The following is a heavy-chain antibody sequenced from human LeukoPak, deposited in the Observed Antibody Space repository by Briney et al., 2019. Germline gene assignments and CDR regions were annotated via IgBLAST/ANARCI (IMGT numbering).Heavy chain of an antibody. CDR3: ARDLGADLDAFDI. CDR2: ISTYNGNT. Sequence: ASVKVSCRASGYTFTGYYMHWVRQAPGQGLEWMGWISTYNGNTNYAQKLQGRVTMTTDTSTSTAYMGLRSLRSDDTAVYYCARDLGADLDAFDIWGQGTMVTASS. D-gene: IGHD3-16*01. V-gene: IGHV1-18*04. J-gene: IGHJ3*02. CDR1: GYTFTGYY.